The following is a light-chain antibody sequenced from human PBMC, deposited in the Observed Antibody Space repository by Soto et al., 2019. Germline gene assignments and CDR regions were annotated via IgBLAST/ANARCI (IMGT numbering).Light chain of an antibody. J-gene: IGKJ2*01. V-gene: IGKV3-20*01. CDR2: GAS. CDR1: QSVSSSSY. Sequence: DIVLTQSPGTLSLSPGERATLSCRASQSVSSSSYLAWYQQKPGQAPRLLIYGASSRATGIPDRFSGSVSATDFTLTISRLEPEDFAVYYCRQYGSSPSYTFGQGTKLEIK. CDR3: RQYGSSPSYT.